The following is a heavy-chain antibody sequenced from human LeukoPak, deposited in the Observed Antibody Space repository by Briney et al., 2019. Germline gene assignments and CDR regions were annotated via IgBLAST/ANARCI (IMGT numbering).Heavy chain of an antibody. CDR2: IYYSGST. J-gene: IGHJ4*02. V-gene: IGHV4-31*03. Sequence: PSQTLSLTCTVSGGSISNGGYYWSWIRQHPGKGLEWIGYIYYSGSTYYNPSLKSRVTISVDTSKNQFSLKLSSVTAADTAVYYCASKTRWLPSPVSDYWGQGTLVTVSS. D-gene: IGHD5-24*01. CDR3: ASKTRWLPSPVSDY. CDR1: GGSISNGGYY.